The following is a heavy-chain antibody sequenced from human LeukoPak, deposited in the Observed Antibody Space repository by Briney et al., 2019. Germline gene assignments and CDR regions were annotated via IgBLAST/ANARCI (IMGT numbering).Heavy chain of an antibody. CDR2: IYHSGST. V-gene: IGHV4-4*02. J-gene: IGHJ5*02. CDR3: ARLDYYGSGSYYNVYNWFDP. D-gene: IGHD3-10*01. CDR1: GGSISSSNW. Sequence: PSETLSLTCAVSGGSISSSNWWSWVRQPPGKGLEWIGEIYHSGSTNYNPSLKSRVTISVDKSKNQFSLKLSSVTAADTAVYYCARLDYYGSGSYYNVYNWFDPWGQGTLVTVSS.